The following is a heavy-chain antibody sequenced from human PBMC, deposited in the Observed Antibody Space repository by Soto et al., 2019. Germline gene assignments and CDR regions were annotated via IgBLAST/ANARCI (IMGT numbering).Heavy chain of an antibody. D-gene: IGHD3-16*01. CDR3: AKDFPQGVAGGIFFDY. CDR2: IYGDGITA. V-gene: IGHV3-23*01. CDR1: GLTFSSYA. Sequence: PGGSLRLSCAASGLTFSSYAMTWVRQAPGKGLEWVSSIYGDGITAYYADSAKGRFTISRDNSKNTLDLQMNSLRAEDTALYYCAKDFPQGVAGGIFFDYWGQGALVTVSS. J-gene: IGHJ4*02.